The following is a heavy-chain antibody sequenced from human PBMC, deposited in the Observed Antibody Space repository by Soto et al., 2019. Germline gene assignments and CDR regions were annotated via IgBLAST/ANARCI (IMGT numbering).Heavy chain of an antibody. CDR2: IYYSGST. V-gene: IGHV4-31*03. J-gene: IGHJ4*02. D-gene: IGHD6-13*01. CDR1: GGSISSGGYY. Sequence: SETLSLTCTVSGGSISSGGYYWSWIRQHPGKGLEWIGYIYYSGSTYYNPSLKSRVTISVDTSKNQFSLKLSSVTAADTAVYYCARWGLSSSWYYFDYWGQGTLVTVSS. CDR3: ARWGLSSSWYYFDY.